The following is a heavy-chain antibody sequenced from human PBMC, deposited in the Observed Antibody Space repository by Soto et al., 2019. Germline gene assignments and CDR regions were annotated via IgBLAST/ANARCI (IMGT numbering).Heavy chain of an antibody. V-gene: IGHV1-18*01. Sequence: QVQLVQSGAEVKKPGASVKVSCKASGYTFTSYGISWVRQAPGQGLEWMGWISAYNGNTNHAQKLQGRVTMTTDTSXSXXDMELRSLRSDDTAVYYCARDRYYYDSSGFRWFDPWGQGTLVTVSS. J-gene: IGHJ5*02. CDR1: GYTFTSYG. CDR3: ARDRYYYDSSGFRWFDP. D-gene: IGHD3-22*01. CDR2: ISAYNGNT.